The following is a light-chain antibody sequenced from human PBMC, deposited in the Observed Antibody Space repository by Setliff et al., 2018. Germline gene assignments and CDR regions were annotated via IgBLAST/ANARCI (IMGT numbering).Light chain of an antibody. J-gene: IGLJ2*01. CDR2: DVS. V-gene: IGLV2-11*01. CDR3: SSFAGNYTVI. CDR1: SSDVGGYKF. Sequence: QSALTQPRSVSGSPGQSVTVSCTGTSSDVGGYKFVSWYQQYPGKVPRLMIYDVSKRPLGVPDRFSGSKSANTASLTISGLQTEDEADYYCSSFAGNYTVIFGGGTKGTVL.